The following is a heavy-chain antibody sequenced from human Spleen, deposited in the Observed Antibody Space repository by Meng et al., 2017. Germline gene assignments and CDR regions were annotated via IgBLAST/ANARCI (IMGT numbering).Heavy chain of an antibody. J-gene: IGHJ3*02. D-gene: IGHD6-13*01. CDR1: GYRFTTYW. CDR2: IYPGDSNT. V-gene: IGHV5-51*01. Sequence: KVSCKGSGYRFTTYWIGWVRQMPGKGLELVAFIYPGDSNTRYSPSFQGQVTISADKSISTAYLQWSSLKASDTAMYYCVRPKYSSSLPDAFDIWGQGTMVTVSS. CDR3: VRPKYSSSLPDAFDI.